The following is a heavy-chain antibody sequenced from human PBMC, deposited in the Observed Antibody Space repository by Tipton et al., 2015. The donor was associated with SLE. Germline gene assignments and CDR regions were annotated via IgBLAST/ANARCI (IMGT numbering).Heavy chain of an antibody. CDR3: AKGSSWTPFDY. Sequence: TLSLTCAVYGGSLSGYYWSWIRQPPGKGLEWIGEINHSGSTNYNPSLKSRVTISVDTSKNRFSLKLSSVTAADTAVYYCAKGSSWTPFDYWGQGTLVTVSS. D-gene: IGHD6-13*01. J-gene: IGHJ4*02. V-gene: IGHV4-34*01. CDR2: INHSGST. CDR1: GGSLSGYY.